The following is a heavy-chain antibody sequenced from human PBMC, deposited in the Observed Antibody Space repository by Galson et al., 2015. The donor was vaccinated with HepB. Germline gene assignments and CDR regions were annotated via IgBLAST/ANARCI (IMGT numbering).Heavy chain of an antibody. CDR1: GGSFSGYY. CDR2: INHSGST. V-gene: IGHV4-34*01. Sequence: SETLSLTCAVYGGSFSGYYWSWIRQPPGKGLEWIGEINHSGSTNYNPSLKSRVTISVDTSKNQFSLKLSSVTAADTAVYYCARVVRLRFLEWFSEHFDPWGQGTLVTVSS. J-gene: IGHJ5*02. D-gene: IGHD3-3*01. CDR3: ARVVRLRFLEWFSEHFDP.